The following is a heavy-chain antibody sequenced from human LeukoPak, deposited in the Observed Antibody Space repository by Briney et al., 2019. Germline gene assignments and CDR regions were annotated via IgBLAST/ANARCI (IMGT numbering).Heavy chain of an antibody. CDR2: IYTSGST. V-gene: IGHV4-61*02. J-gene: IGHJ4*02. CDR1: GGSISSSSYY. D-gene: IGHD2-2*01. Sequence: SETLSLTCTVSGGSISSSSYYWSWIRQPAGKGLEWIGRIYTSGSTNYNPSLKSRVTISVDTSKNQFSLKLSSVTAADTAVYYCAREDCSSTSCPFDYWGQGTLVTVSS. CDR3: AREDCSSTSCPFDY.